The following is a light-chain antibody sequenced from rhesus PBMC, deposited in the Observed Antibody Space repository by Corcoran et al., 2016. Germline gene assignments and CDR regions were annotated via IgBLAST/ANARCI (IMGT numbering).Light chain of an antibody. Sequence: MTQTPLSLPVTLGDPATISCRSSQSLLSSDGDNYLSWYLQKPGQSPQLLMYVGSIRASGVPDRFSGSRSGTDCKLKSSRVEAEDVGIYYCMQGLQTIFTFGPGTKLDIK. CDR2: VGS. J-gene: IGKJ3*01. CDR3: MQGLQTIFT. CDR1: QSLLSSDGDNY. V-gene: IGKV2-60*02.